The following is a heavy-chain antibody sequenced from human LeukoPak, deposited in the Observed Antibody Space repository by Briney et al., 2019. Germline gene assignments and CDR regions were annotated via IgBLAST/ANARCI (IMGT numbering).Heavy chain of an antibody. D-gene: IGHD3-10*01. V-gene: IGHV4-39*01. CDR2: IYYSGST. J-gene: IGHJ4*02. CDR1: DNSITTGDYY. CDR3: ARLSTYYYGSGKLPQRVYYFDY. Sequence: SETLSLTCSVSDNSITTGDYYWGWIRQPPGKGLEWIGSIYYSGSTYYNPSLKSRVTISVDTSKNQFSLKLSSVTAADTAVYYCARLSTYYYGSGKLPQRVYYFDYWGQGTLVTVSS.